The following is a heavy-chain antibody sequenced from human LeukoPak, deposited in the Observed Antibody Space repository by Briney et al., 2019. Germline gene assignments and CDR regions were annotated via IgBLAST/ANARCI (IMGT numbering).Heavy chain of an antibody. J-gene: IGHJ4*02. CDR3: ARRRSGSSGPPSDH. Sequence: ASLRVSCKASGYTFTSSDINWGRQATGQGLEWMGWMNPNSGNTGYAQKFQGRVNMTRNTSISTAYMELSSLESEDTAVYYCARRRSGSSGPPSDHWGQGTLVTVSS. V-gene: IGHV1-8*01. D-gene: IGHD6-6*01. CDR2: MNPNSGNT. CDR1: GYTFTSSD.